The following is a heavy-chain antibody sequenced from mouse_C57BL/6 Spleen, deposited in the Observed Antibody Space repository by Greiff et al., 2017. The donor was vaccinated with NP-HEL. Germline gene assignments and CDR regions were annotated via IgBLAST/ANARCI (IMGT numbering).Heavy chain of an antibody. CDR3: ARKNYGSSYGYFDV. CDR2: ISGGGGNT. D-gene: IGHD1-1*01. Sequence: EVKLVESGGGLVKPGGSLKLSCAASGFTFSSYTMSWVRQTPEKRLEWVATISGGGGNTYYPDSVKGRFTISRDNAKNTLYLQMSSLRSEDTALYYCARKNYGSSYGYFDVWGTGTTVTVSS. J-gene: IGHJ1*03. CDR1: GFTFSSYT. V-gene: IGHV5-9*01.